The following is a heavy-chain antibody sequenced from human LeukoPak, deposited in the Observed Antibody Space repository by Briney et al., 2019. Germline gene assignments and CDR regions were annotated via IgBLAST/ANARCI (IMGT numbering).Heavy chain of an antibody. Sequence: SETLSLTCTVSGGSISSSSYYWGWIRQPPGKGLEWIGSIYYSGSTYYNPSLKSRVTISVDTSKNQFSLKLSSVTAADTAVYYCASLGGGLPLISSIYDYGMDVWGQGTTVTVSS. J-gene: IGHJ6*02. D-gene: IGHD3-10*01. CDR3: ASLGGGLPLISSIYDYGMDV. V-gene: IGHV4-39*07. CDR1: GGSISSSSYY. CDR2: IYYSGST.